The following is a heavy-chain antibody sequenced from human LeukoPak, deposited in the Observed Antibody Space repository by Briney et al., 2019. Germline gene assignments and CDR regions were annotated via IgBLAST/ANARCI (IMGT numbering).Heavy chain of an antibody. CDR1: GFSFPAPGMG. Sequence: SGPTVVQPQPALTLTCTFSGFSFPAPGMGVDWIGQPQEKALEWLAFNYYNGDNRYRPSLTSSLTITRDASKNQVVLAMTNLDPMDTATYYCAHLVVTIDWRSYFDYWGQGALVTVSS. CDR2: NYYNGDN. J-gene: IGHJ4*02. V-gene: IGHV2-5*01. D-gene: IGHD3-9*01. CDR3: AHLVVTIDWRSYFDY.